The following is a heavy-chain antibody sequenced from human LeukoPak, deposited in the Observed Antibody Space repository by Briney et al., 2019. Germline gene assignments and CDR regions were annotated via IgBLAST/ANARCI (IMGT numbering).Heavy chain of an antibody. CDR3: ARGATISETGYFDF. D-gene: IGHD5-24*01. Sequence: NPSETLSLTCAVYGGSFSRYYWSWIRQSPGKGLEWIAEIDHRGDTYYNPSVKSRVTISVDTSKNQFSLKMRSLSAADTALYYCARGATISETGYFDFWGQGTLVTVSS. CDR2: IDHRGDT. J-gene: IGHJ4*03. CDR1: GGSFSRYY. V-gene: IGHV4-34*01.